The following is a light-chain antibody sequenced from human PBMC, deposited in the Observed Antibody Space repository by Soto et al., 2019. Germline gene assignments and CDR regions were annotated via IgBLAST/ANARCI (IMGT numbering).Light chain of an antibody. CDR1: QSVRSY. Sequence: EIVLTQSPATLSLSPGERATLSCRASQSVRSYLAWYQQKPGQAPRLLIYDASNRATGIPARFSGSGSGTDFTLTISSLEPEDFAVYYCQQRTNWPPYTFGQGTMLEVK. J-gene: IGKJ2*01. CDR2: DAS. V-gene: IGKV3-11*01. CDR3: QQRTNWPPYT.